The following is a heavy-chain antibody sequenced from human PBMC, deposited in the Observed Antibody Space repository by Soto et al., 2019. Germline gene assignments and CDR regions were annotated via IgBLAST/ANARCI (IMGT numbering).Heavy chain of an antibody. J-gene: IGHJ2*01. CDR2: IIPIFGTA. CDR3: ARDSTTVVTPLVWYFDL. V-gene: IGHV1-69*01. CDR1: GGTFSSYA. Sequence: QVQLVQSGAEVKKPGSSVKVSCKASGGTFSSYAISWVRQAPGQGLEWMGGIIPIFGTANYAQKFQGRVTITADESTITAYMELSSLRSEDTAVYYCARDSTTVVTPLVWYFDLWGRGTLVTVSS. D-gene: IGHD4-17*01.